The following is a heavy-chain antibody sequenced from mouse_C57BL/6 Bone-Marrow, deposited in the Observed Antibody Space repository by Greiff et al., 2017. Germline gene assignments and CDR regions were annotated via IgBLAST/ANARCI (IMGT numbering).Heavy chain of an antibody. Sequence: VQLQQSGPELVKPGASVKISCKASGYTFTDYYMNWVKQSHGKSLEWIGDINPNNGGTSYNQKFKGKATLTVDKSSSTAYMELRSLTSEDSAVYYCARRGYYYGSDAMDYWGQGTSVTVSS. J-gene: IGHJ4*01. CDR2: INPNNGGT. CDR3: ARRGYYYGSDAMDY. D-gene: IGHD1-1*01. CDR1: GYTFTDYY. V-gene: IGHV1-26*01.